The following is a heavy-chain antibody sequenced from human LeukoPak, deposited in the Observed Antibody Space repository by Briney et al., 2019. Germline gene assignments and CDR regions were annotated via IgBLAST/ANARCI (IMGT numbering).Heavy chain of an antibody. CDR1: GFTVRSNY. J-gene: IGHJ4*02. Sequence: AGGSLTLSCAPSGFTVRSNYMSWLPQAPGKGLEWVSDIYSGGSAYYADSVEGRFTIPRDNSKNTLYLQMNSLRAEDTAVYYCARDYGETRGFDYWGQGTLVTVSS. V-gene: IGHV3-66*01. CDR2: IYSGGSA. D-gene: IGHD4-17*01. CDR3: ARDYGETRGFDY.